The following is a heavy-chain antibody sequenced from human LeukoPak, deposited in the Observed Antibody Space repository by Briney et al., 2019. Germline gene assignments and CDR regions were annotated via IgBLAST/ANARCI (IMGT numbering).Heavy chain of an antibody. CDR2: IIPSDGFT. J-gene: IGHJ5*02. D-gene: IGHD3-10*01. Sequence: GASVKVSCKASGYTFSSYYVHWVRQAPGQGLEWMGMIIPSDGFTSYAQKFQGRVTMTRDMSTSTVYMELSSLRSDDTAVYYCARDVGTYYYGSGSSSSWFDPWGQGTLVTVSS. V-gene: IGHV1-46*01. CDR3: ARDVGTYYYGSGSSSSWFDP. CDR1: GYTFSSYY.